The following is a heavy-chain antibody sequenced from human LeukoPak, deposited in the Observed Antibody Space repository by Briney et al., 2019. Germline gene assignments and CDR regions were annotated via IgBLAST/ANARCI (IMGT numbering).Heavy chain of an antibody. V-gene: IGHV3-23*01. CDR1: GFTFSTYV. J-gene: IGHJ4*02. Sequence: GGSLRLSCAASGFTFSTYVMNWFRQAPGKGLEWVSTISVGAEYIFYADSVKGRFTISRDDSNNALYLQMHSLRAEDTALYYCARELTHSSGWYFAYWGQGTLVTVSS. D-gene: IGHD6-19*01. CDR3: ARELTHSSGWYFAY. CDR2: ISVGAEYI.